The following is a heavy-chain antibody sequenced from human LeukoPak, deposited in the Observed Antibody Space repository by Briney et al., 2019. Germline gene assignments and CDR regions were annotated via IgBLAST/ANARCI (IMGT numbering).Heavy chain of an antibody. D-gene: IGHD2-15*01. CDR2: IKQDGSEK. V-gene: IGHV3-7*01. CDR3: ARDGGGYYYYMDV. Sequence: GGSLRLSCAASGFTFSSYWMSWVRQAPGKGLEWVANIKQDGSEKYYVDSVKGRFTISRDNAKNSLYLQMNSLRAEDTAVYYCARDGGGYYYYMDVWGKGTTVTVSS. CDR1: GFTFSSYW. J-gene: IGHJ6*03.